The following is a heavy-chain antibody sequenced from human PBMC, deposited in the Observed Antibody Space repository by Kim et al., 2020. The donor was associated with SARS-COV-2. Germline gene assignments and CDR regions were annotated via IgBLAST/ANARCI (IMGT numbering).Heavy chain of an antibody. J-gene: IGHJ6*02. Sequence: TFYTPSLRSRLTVSVDTSKNQFSLRLTSVTGADTAVYYCARQAIYGSHMDVWGQGTTVTASS. V-gene: IGHV4-39*01. CDR2: T. CDR3: ARQAIYGSHMDV. D-gene: IGHD3-10*01.